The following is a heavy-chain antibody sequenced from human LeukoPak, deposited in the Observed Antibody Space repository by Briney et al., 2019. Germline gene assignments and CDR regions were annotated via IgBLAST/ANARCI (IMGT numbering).Heavy chain of an antibody. CDR1: GFTFSNYW. V-gene: IGHV3-7*02. Sequence: GGSLRLSCAASGFTFSNYWMSWVRQAPGKGLEWVANIKEDGSVTYYVDSVKGRFTISRDNAKNSLYLQMNSLRAEDTAVYYCARVPQYGTTPDGMDVRGQGTTVTVSS. CDR2: IKEDGSVT. J-gene: IGHJ6*02. CDR3: ARVPQYGTTPDGMDV. D-gene: IGHD1-7*01.